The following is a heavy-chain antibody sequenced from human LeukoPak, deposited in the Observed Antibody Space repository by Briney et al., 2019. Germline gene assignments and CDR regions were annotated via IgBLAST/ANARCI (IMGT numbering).Heavy chain of an antibody. CDR3: ARATNSYGGYSDF. J-gene: IGHJ4*02. Sequence: GGSLRLSCVASGFTFSDYTMHWVRQAPRKGLEYVSAISSYGDNTYYANSVKGRFTISRDNSKNTLYLQMGSLRADDMAVYYCARATNSYGGYSDFWGQGTLVTVSS. CDR1: GFTFSDYT. D-gene: IGHD4-23*01. V-gene: IGHV3-64*01. CDR2: ISSYGDNT.